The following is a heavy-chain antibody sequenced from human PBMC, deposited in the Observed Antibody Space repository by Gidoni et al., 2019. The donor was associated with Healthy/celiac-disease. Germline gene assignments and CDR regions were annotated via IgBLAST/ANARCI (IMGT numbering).Heavy chain of an antibody. Sequence: QVQLQESGPGLVKPSQTLSLTCTVSGGSIRSGSYYWSWIRQPAGKGLEWIGRIYTSGSTNYNPSLKSRVTISVDTSKNQFSLKLSSVTAADTAVYYCARERDKLEPYPYYYYYYMDVWGKGTTVTVSS. J-gene: IGHJ6*03. D-gene: IGHD1-1*01. CDR3: ARERDKLEPYPYYYYYYMDV. CDR1: GGSIRSGSYY. CDR2: IYTSGST. V-gene: IGHV4-61*02.